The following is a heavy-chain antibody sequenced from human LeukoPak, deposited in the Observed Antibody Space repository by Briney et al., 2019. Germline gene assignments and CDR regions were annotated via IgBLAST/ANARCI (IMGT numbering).Heavy chain of an antibody. Sequence: SETLSLTCAVYGGSFSGYYWSWIRQPPGKGLEWIGEINHSGSTNYNPSLKSRVTISVDTSKNQFSLKLSSVTAADTAVYYCARRGDIVVVVPAAIPAGPFDYWGQGTLVTVSS. CDR3: ARRGDIVVVVPAAIPAGPFDY. V-gene: IGHV4-34*01. CDR1: GGSFSGYY. J-gene: IGHJ4*02. CDR2: INHSGST. D-gene: IGHD2-2*02.